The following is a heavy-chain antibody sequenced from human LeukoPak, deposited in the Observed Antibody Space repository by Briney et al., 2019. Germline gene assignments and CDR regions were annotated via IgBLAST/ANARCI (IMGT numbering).Heavy chain of an antibody. CDR2: IIPIFGTA. Sequence: SVKVSCKASGGTFSSYAISWVRQAPGQGLEWMGGIIPIFGTANYAQKFQGRVTITADESTSTAYMELSSLRSEDTAVYYCASHRRGVVVPEPYNWFDPWGQGTLVTVSS. CDR1: GGTFSSYA. J-gene: IGHJ5*02. D-gene: IGHD2-2*01. V-gene: IGHV1-69*13. CDR3: ASHRRGVVVPEPYNWFDP.